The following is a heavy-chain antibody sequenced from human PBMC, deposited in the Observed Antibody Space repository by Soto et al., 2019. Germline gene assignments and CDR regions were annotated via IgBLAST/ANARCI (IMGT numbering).Heavy chain of an antibody. CDR3: AKDSAADDNGEYGMDV. Sequence: PGGSLRLSCSVSGFTFASHGMTWVRQAPGKGLEWVSAIDGRGGRIFYADSVEGRFTISRDNSKNTLYLQMNSLRAEDSAVYYCAKDSAADDNGEYGMDVWGQGTTVTVSS. CDR2: IDGRGGRI. V-gene: IGHV3-23*01. CDR1: GFTFASHG. D-gene: IGHD4-17*01. J-gene: IGHJ6*02.